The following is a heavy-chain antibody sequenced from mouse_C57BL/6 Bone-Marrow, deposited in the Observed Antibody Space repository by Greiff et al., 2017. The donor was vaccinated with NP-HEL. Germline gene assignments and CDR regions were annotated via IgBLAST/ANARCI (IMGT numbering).Heavy chain of an antibody. CDR1: GFTFSSYG. CDR2: ISSGGSYT. V-gene: IGHV5-6*01. D-gene: IGHD2-5*01. J-gene: IGHJ3*01. Sequence: EVQRVESGGDLVKPGGSLKLSCAASGFTFSSYGMSWVRQTPDKRLEWVATISSGGSYTYYPDSVKGRFTISRDNAKNTLYLQMSSLKSEDTAMYYCARTYYSNWAYWGQGTLVTVSA. CDR3: ARTYYSNWAY.